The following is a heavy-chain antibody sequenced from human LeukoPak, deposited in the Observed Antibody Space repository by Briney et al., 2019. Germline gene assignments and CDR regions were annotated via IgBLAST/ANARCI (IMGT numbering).Heavy chain of an antibody. Sequence: GASGKVSCKASGYTFTSYYMHWVRQAGGHGLEWMGIIDPSGGSTTYAQKFQGRVNMTRDTSTSTVYMELSSLRSEDTAVYYCARGGIFDYWGQGTLVNVSS. J-gene: IGHJ4*02. CDR2: IDPSGGST. D-gene: IGHD3-10*01. CDR3: ARGGIFDY. CDR1: GYTFTSYY. V-gene: IGHV1-46*01.